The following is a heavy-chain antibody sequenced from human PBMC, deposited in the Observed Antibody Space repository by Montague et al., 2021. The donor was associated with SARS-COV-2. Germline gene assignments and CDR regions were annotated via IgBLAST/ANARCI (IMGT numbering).Heavy chain of an antibody. Sequence: SETLSLTCNVSGDSITNPRYFWGWIRQPQGQALEWIGSIYHNGKTYYNPSLERRALLSIDTSKNQFSLRLSSVIASVMAVYYGAVELNYFFDYWGQGLLVSVSS. V-gene: IGHV4-39*01. D-gene: IGHD1-7*01. CDR3: AVELNYFFDY. J-gene: IGHJ4*02. CDR1: GDSITNPRYF. CDR2: IYHNGKT.